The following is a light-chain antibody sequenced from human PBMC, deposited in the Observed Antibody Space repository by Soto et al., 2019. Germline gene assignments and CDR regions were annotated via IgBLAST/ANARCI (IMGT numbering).Light chain of an antibody. CDR1: SSDVGAYNY. CDR2: EVS. Sequence: QSALTQPPSASGSPGQSVTISCTGTSSDVGAYNYVSWYQHHPGKAPKLMIYEVSNRPSGVPDRFSGSKSGNTASLTVSGLQAEDEADYYCSSYAGSNNYVFGTGTELTVL. CDR3: SSYAGSNNYV. J-gene: IGLJ1*01. V-gene: IGLV2-8*01.